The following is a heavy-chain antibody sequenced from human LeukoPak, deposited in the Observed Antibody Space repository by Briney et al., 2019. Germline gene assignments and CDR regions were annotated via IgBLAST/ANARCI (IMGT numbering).Heavy chain of an antibody. V-gene: IGHV3-23*01. J-gene: IGHJ4*02. D-gene: IGHD3-22*01. CDR3: ARELPYYYDSSGYYDY. Sequence: PGGSLRLSCAASGFTFSSYAMSWVRQAPGKGLDWVSAISGSGGSTYYADSVKGRFTISRDNSKNTLYLQMNSLRAEDTAVYYCARELPYYYDSSGYYDYWGQGTLVTVSS. CDR1: GFTFSSYA. CDR2: ISGSGGST.